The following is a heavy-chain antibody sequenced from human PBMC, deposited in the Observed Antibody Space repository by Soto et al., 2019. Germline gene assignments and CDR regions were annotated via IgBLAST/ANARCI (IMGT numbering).Heavy chain of an antibody. Sequence: EVQLLDSGGGLVQPGGSLRLSCDASGFTFRNYAMNWVRQAPGKGLDWVSAISGSGGSTYYADSVKGRFTISRDNSKNTLYLQMSSLRADDTAVYYCAKDRMGAGVRGYFDYWGQGTLVTVSS. CDR2: ISGSGGST. CDR1: GFTFRNYA. J-gene: IGHJ4*02. D-gene: IGHD3-10*01. CDR3: AKDRMGAGVRGYFDY. V-gene: IGHV3-23*01.